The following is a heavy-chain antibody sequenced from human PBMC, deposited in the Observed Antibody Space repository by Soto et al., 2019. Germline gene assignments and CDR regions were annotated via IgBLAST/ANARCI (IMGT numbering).Heavy chain of an antibody. CDR3: ARDGEAAGLYLDY. J-gene: IGHJ4*02. D-gene: IGHD6-25*01. V-gene: IGHV3-7*01. Sequence: GGSLRLSCAASGFIFSSYWMNWVRQAPGKGLEWVASINQDGREKYYVDSVKGRFAISRDNAKNSLYLQVNSLRAEDTAVYYCARDGEAAGLYLDYWGQGTLVTVSS. CDR1: GFIFSSYW. CDR2: INQDGREK.